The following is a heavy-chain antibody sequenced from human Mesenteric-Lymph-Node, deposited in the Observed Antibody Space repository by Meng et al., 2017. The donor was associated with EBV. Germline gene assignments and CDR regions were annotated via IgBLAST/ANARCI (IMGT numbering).Heavy chain of an antibody. CDR1: GGSITRTTW. D-gene: IGHD3-22*01. J-gene: IGHJ4*02. V-gene: IGHV4-4*02. CDR2: IYHSGRT. CDR3: AGASDISGYYGGLDY. Sequence: QVQRQEPGPVLVKPSVTLSLTCTVSGGSITRTTWWNWVRKPPGKGLEWIGEIYHSGRTNCKPSLQSRVTMSVDKSQNHFSLKLTSVTAADTAVYYCAGASDISGYYGGLDYWGQGILVTVSS.